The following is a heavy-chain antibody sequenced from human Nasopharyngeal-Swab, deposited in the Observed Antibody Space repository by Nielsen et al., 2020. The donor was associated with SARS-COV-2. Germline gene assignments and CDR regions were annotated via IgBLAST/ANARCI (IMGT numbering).Heavy chain of an antibody. CDR3: ARVTRDGYNYDRFDY. V-gene: IGHV4-4*07. J-gene: IGHJ4*02. Sequence: LETLSLTCTVSGGSISSYYWSWIRQPAGKGLEWIGRIYTSGSTNYNPSLKSRVTMSVDTSKNQFSLKLSSVTAADTAVYYCARVTRDGYNYDRFDYWGQGTLVTVSS. CDR1: GGSISSYY. CDR2: IYTSGST. D-gene: IGHD5-24*01.